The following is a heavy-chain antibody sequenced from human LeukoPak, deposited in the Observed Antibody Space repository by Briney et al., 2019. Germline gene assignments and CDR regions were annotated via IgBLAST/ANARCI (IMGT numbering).Heavy chain of an antibody. Sequence: ASVKVSCKASGYTFTSYYMHWVRQAPGQGLEWMGIINPSGGSTSYAQKFQGRVTMTRDVSTSTVYMELSSLRSEDTAVYYCARDTPRYYFDYWGQGTLVTVSS. CDR2: INPSGGST. J-gene: IGHJ4*02. V-gene: IGHV1-46*01. CDR1: GYTFTSYY. CDR3: ARDTPRYYFDY.